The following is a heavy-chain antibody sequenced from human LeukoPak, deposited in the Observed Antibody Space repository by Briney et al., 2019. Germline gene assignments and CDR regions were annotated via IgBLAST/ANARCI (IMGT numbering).Heavy chain of an antibody. CDR3: ARVTPYYYDSSGYLDY. CDR1: GGSISSSNW. D-gene: IGHD3-22*01. CDR2: IYHSGST. Sequence: PSGTLSLTCAVSGGSISSSNWWSWVRQPPGKGLEWIGEIYHSGSTNYNPSLKSRVTISVDKSKNQFSLKLSPVTAADTAVYYCARVTPYYYDSSGYLDYWGQGTLVTVSS. V-gene: IGHV4-4*02. J-gene: IGHJ4*02.